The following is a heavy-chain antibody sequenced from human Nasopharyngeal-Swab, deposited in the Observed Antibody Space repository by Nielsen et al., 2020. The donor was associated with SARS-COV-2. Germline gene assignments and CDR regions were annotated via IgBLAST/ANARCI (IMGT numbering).Heavy chain of an antibody. Sequence: SCAASGFTFSSFGMHWVRQAPGKGLEWVAFIAHDASNEYYGDSVKGRFSISRDSSKNTLYLQMDSLRGEDTAVYYCARDNGYCSGDACYLGGWLDPWGQGTLVTVSS. V-gene: IGHV3-30*03. D-gene: IGHD2-15*01. CDR1: GFTFSSFG. CDR3: ARDNGYCSGDACYLGGWLDP. J-gene: IGHJ5*02. CDR2: IAHDASNE.